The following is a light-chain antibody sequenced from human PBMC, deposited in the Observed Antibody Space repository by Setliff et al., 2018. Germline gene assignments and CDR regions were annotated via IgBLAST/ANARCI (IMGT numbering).Light chain of an antibody. CDR2: EVS. CDR1: SSDVGYYNY. Sequence: SVLAQPASVSGSPGQSITISCTGTSSDVGYYNYVSWYQQHPGEAPQLKIYEVSNRPSGVSDRFTGSKSGNTASLTISGLQAGDEADYYCSSHSSTGTYVFGTGTKVTVL. J-gene: IGLJ1*01. V-gene: IGLV2-14*01. CDR3: SSHSSTGTYV.